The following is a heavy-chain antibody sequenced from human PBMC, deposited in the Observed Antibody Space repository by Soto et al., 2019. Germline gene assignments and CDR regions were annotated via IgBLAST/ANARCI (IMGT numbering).Heavy chain of an antibody. CDR1: GYSFTSYW. Sequence: XDSLTISCKGSGYSFTSYWIGWVRQMPGKGLEWMGIIYPGDSDTRYSPSFQGQVTISADRSISTAYLQWSSLKASDTAMYYCARPQQSGYYHPLDVWGQGTTVTVSS. CDR3: ARPQQSGYYHPLDV. CDR2: IYPGDSDT. V-gene: IGHV5-51*01. D-gene: IGHD3-22*01. J-gene: IGHJ6*02.